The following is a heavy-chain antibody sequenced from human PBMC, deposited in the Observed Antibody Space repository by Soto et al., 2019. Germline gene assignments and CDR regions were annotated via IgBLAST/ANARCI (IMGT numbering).Heavy chain of an antibody. CDR3: AREVGRIYYDDSSAAPGAFDI. J-gene: IGHJ3*02. CDR1: GGSISSGGYY. V-gene: IGHV4-31*03. Sequence: SETLYLTCTVSGGSISSGGYYWSWIRQHPGKGLEWIGYIYYSGSTYYNPSLKSRVTISVDTSKNQFSLKLSSVTAADTAVYYCAREVGRIYYDDSSAAPGAFDIWGQGTMVTVSS. D-gene: IGHD3-22*01. CDR2: IYYSGST.